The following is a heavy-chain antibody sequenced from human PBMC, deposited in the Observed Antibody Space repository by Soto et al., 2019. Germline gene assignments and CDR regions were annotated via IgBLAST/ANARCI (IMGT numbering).Heavy chain of an antibody. D-gene: IGHD3-22*01. CDR1: GFSLSTSGVG. J-gene: IGHJ4*02. CDR3: AHRVGDSSGYYSDFDY. Sequence: QITLKESGPTLVKPTQTLTLTCTFSGFSLSTSGVGVGWIRQPPGKALEWLALIYWDDDKRYSPSLKSRLTITNDTSKNQVVLTMTNRDPVDTATYYCAHRVGDSSGYYSDFDYWGQGTLVTVSS. V-gene: IGHV2-5*02. CDR2: IYWDDDK.